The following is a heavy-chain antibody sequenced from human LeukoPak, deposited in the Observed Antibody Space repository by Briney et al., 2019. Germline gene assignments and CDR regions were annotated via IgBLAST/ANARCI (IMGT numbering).Heavy chain of an antibody. CDR3: ARARGRSGTNY. V-gene: IGHV4-34*01. J-gene: IGHJ4*02. Sequence: KTSETLSLTCAVYGGSFSGYYWSWIRQPPGKGLEWIGEINHSGSTNYNPSLKSRVTILVDTSKNQFSLKLSSVTAADTAVYYCARARGRSGTNYWGQGTLVTVSS. CDR1: GGSFSGYY. CDR2: INHSGST. D-gene: IGHD3-10*01.